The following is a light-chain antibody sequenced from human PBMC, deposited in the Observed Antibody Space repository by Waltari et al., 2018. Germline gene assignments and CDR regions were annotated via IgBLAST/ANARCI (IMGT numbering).Light chain of an antibody. V-gene: IGLV3-19*01. CDR1: ILSTYY. Sequence: SSDLTQDPAVSVALGQPVSITCHGGILSTYYGTWCRQKPGQAPELVIYGKNNRPAGIPDRFSASSSENTASLIIAGAQAEDEADYYCSSRELSGHVVFGGGTRLTVL. CDR2: GKN. J-gene: IGLJ2*01. CDR3: SSRELSGHVV.